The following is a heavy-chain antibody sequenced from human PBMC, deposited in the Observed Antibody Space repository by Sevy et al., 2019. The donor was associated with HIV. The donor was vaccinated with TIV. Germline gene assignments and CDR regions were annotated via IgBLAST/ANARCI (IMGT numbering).Heavy chain of an antibody. CDR3: GRKYHDSSGYPRYSMDV. CDR2: ISGGGGNT. V-gene: IGHV3-64*01. Sequence: GGSLRLSCAASGFTFSTYAMYWVRQAPGKGLEYVSAISGGGGNTYYGTSVKGRFTVSRDNAKNTLYLQMGSLRAEDMDLCFCGRKYHDSSGYPRYSMDVWGQGTTVTVSS. J-gene: IGHJ6*02. CDR1: GFTFSTYA. D-gene: IGHD3-22*01.